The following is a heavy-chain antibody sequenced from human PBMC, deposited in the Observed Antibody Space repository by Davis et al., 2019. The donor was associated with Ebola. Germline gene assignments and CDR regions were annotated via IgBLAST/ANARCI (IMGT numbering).Heavy chain of an antibody. CDR3: ARTARRSGGSCYAY. D-gene: IGHD2-15*01. V-gene: IGHV1-8*01. J-gene: IGHJ4*02. CDR1: GYTFTSYD. Sequence: ASVKVSCKASGYTFTSYDINWVRQATGQGLEWMGWMNPNSGNTGYAQKFQGRVTMTRNTSISTAYMELSSLRSEDTAVYYCARTARRSGGSCYAYWGQGTLVTVSS. CDR2: MNPNSGNT.